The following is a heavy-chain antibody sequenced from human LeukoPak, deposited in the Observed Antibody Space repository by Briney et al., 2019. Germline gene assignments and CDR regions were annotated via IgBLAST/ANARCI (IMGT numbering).Heavy chain of an antibody. J-gene: IGHJ4*02. D-gene: IGHD5-18*01. V-gene: IGHV3-30*04. CDR2: ISYDGSSK. Sequence: GGSLRLSCAASGFTFSTYAMHWVRQAPGKGLEWVAVISYDGSSKYYADSVKGRFTISRDNSKNTLYLQMNSLRAEDTAVYYCAKAGGGRGYSYGRWGQGTLVTVSS. CDR3: AKAGGGRGYSYGR. CDR1: GFTFSTYA.